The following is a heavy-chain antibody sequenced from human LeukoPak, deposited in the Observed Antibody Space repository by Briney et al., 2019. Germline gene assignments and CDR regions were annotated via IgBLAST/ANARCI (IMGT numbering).Heavy chain of an antibody. J-gene: IGHJ5*02. D-gene: IGHD6-19*01. CDR1: GLTFSTYS. CDR2: IGSSSNYV. V-gene: IGHV3-21*01. CDR3: ARVGQIAVAGTIFDSFDP. Sequence: KTRGSLRLSCAASGLTFSTYSMNRVRQAPGKGLEWGSCIGSSSNYVYYTESLKGRFIISRDNAKNSMYLQMNSLRVEDTAVYYCARVGQIAVAGTIFDSFDPWGQGTLVTVSS.